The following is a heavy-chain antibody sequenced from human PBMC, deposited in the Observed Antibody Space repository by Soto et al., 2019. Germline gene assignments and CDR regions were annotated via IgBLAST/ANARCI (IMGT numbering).Heavy chain of an antibody. J-gene: IGHJ3*02. Sequence: AGGSLRLSSAASGFTFSSYSMNWVRQAPGKGLEWVSYISSSSSTIYYADSVKGRFTISRDNAKNSLYLQMNSLRAEDTAVYYCARVEPYYDILTGSHAFDIWGQGTMVTVSS. CDR2: ISSSSSTI. CDR1: GFTFSSYS. CDR3: ARVEPYYDILTGSHAFDI. D-gene: IGHD3-9*01. V-gene: IGHV3-48*01.